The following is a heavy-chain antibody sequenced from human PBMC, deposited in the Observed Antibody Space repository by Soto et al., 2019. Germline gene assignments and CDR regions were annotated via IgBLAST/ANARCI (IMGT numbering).Heavy chain of an antibody. CDR1: GGSVNSGSYY. J-gene: IGHJ4*02. D-gene: IGHD5-18*01. V-gene: IGHV4-61*01. CDR3: ARDIRGFSRALDY. Sequence: SETLSLTCSVSGGSVNSGSYYWTLVRQPPGKGLEWIGNIYNSGATNYNPSLQNRLTISIDTSKNQYSLKLTSVTAADAALYYCARDIRGFSRALDYWGRGTPVTVSS. CDR2: IYNSGAT.